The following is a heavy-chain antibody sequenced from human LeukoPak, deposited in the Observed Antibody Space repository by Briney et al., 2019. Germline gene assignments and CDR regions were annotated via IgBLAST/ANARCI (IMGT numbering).Heavy chain of an antibody. V-gene: IGHV4-30-4*01. CDR2: IYYSGST. Sequence: SETLSLTCTVSGGSISSGDYYWSWIRQPPGKGLEWIGYIYYSGSTYYNPSLKSRVTTSVDTSKNQFSLKLSSVTAADTAVYYCARVARYSYVFDYWGQGTLVTVSS. J-gene: IGHJ4*02. D-gene: IGHD3-22*01. CDR1: GGSISSGDYY. CDR3: ARVARYSYVFDY.